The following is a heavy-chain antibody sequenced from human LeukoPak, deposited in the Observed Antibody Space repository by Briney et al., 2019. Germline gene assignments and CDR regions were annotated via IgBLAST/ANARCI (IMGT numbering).Heavy chain of an antibody. D-gene: IGHD1-26*01. CDR1: GFTFNYAW. V-gene: IGHV3-15*01. J-gene: IGHJ4*02. CDR3: TTLVGAPTY. Sequence: PGGSLRLSCAASGFTFNYAWMTWVRQAPGKGPEWVGRIKSKTDDETTDYAAAVKSRFSLSRDDTKNMVYLQMTSLKTDDTAVYYCTTLVGAPTYWGQGTPVTVSS. CDR2: IKSKTDDETT.